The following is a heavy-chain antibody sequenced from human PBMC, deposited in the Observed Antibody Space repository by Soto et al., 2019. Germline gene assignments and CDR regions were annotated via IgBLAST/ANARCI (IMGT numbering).Heavy chain of an antibody. CDR1: GYSFTSYW. Sequence: PGESLKISCKGSGYSFTSYWISWVRQMPGKGLEWMGRIDPSDSYTNYSPSFQGHVTISADKSISTAYLQWSSLKASDTAMYYCARLTLTRRYYYGMDVWGQGTTVTVSS. D-gene: IGHD7-27*01. J-gene: IGHJ6*02. V-gene: IGHV5-10-1*01. CDR2: IDPSDSYT. CDR3: ARLTLTRRYYYGMDV.